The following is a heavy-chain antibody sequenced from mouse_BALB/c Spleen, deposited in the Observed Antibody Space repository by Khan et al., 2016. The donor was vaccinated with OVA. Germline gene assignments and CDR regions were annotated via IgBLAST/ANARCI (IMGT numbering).Heavy chain of an antibody. J-gene: IGHJ1*01. CDR1: GYTFTNYG. CDR2: INTYTGDP. Sequence: QIQLVQSGPELKKPGETVKISCKASGYTFTNYGMNWVKQAPGKGLKWMGWINTYTGDPTYTGDFKGRFAFSLETSASTAYLQINNLKNEDMATYFCARGASDWYFDVWGAGTTVTVSS. CDR3: ARGASDWYFDV. V-gene: IGHV9-1*02.